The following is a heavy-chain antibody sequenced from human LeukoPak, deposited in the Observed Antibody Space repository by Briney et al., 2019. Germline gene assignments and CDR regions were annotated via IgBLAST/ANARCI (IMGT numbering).Heavy chain of an antibody. J-gene: IGHJ4*02. Sequence: GGSLRLSCAASGFTFSSYWMSWVRQAPGKGLEWVANIKQDGSEKYYVDSVKGRFTISRDNAKNSLYLQMNSLRAEDTAVYYCARMLITVAGTPFDYWGQGTLVTVSS. V-gene: IGHV3-7*01. CDR1: GFTFSSYW. D-gene: IGHD6-19*01. CDR3: ARMLITVAGTPFDY. CDR2: IKQDGSEK.